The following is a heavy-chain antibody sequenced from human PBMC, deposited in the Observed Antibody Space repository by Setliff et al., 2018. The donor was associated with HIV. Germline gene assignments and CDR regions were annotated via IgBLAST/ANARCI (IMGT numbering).Heavy chain of an antibody. Sequence: SETLSLTCTVSGYSISSGYYWGWIRQPPGKGLEWIGSIYHSGSTYYNQSLKSRVTISVDTSKNQFSLKLSSVTAADTAVYYCASRYYNFWSGYYDYWGQGTLVTVSS. D-gene: IGHD3-3*01. V-gene: IGHV4-38-2*02. CDR2: IYHSGST. J-gene: IGHJ4*02. CDR3: ASRYYNFWSGYYDY. CDR1: GYSISSGYY.